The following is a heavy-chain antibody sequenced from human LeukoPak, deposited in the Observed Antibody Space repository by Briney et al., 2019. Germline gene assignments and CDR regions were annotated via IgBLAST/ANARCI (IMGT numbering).Heavy chain of an antibody. V-gene: IGHV3-23*01. Sequence: PGGSLRLSCAASGFTFSSYAMSWVRQAPGKGLEWVSAISGSGGSTYYADPVKGRFTISRDNSKNTLYLQMNSLRAEDTAVYYCAKGRGYSGYDGLGYWGQGTLVTVSS. CDR2: ISGSGGST. D-gene: IGHD5-12*01. CDR1: GFTFSSYA. J-gene: IGHJ4*02. CDR3: AKGRGYSGYDGLGY.